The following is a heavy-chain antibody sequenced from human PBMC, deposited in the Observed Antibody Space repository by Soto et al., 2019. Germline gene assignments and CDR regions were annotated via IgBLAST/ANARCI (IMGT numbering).Heavy chain of an antibody. D-gene: IGHD5-18*01. Sequence: SESLGLTCTVSGRYISSAGYSLSWIRQHPGKGLEWIEYIYYSGNTHYNPSLNSRVTISVDTSKNQFSLKLSSVTAVDTAVYYCARGYSYGLFDYWGQGTLVTVSS. CDR2: IYYSGNT. CDR3: ARGYSYGLFDY. V-gene: IGHV4-31*03. CDR1: GRYISSAGYS. J-gene: IGHJ4*02.